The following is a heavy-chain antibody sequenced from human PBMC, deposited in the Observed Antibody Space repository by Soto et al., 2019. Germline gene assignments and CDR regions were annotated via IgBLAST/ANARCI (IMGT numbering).Heavy chain of an antibody. V-gene: IGHV3-30*18. Sequence: QVQLVESGGGVVQPGRSLRLSCAASGVTFSSYGMHWVRQAPGKGLEWVALISYHGSNKYYADSVKGRFIISRDNSMNTLYLQMNSLRAEDTAVYYCAKALDSGYVDYWGQGTLVTVSS. J-gene: IGHJ4*02. CDR3: AKALDSGYVDY. D-gene: IGHD1-26*01. CDR2: ISYHGSNK. CDR1: GVTFSSYG.